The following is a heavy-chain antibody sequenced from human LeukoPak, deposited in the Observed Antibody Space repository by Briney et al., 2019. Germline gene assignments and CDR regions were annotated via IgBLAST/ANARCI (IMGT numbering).Heavy chain of an antibody. CDR2: INHSGST. J-gene: IGHJ3*02. Sequence: SETLSLTCAVYGGSFSGYYWSWLRQPPGKGVEWIGEINHSGSTNYNPSLKSRVTISVDTSKNQFSLKLSSVTAADTAVYYCARGGLWFGRAHDAFDIWGQGTMVTVSS. V-gene: IGHV4-34*01. D-gene: IGHD3-10*01. CDR3: ARGGLWFGRAHDAFDI. CDR1: GGSFSGYY.